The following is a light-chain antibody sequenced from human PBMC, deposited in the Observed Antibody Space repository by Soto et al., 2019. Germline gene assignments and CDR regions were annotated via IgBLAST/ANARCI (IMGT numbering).Light chain of an antibody. CDR2: GAS. Sequence: EVVLTQSPATLSVSPGAGATLSCRASQSVGSNLAWYQQKPGQTPRVLIYGASTRAIGIPARFSGSGFGTEITLTISSLQSEDFVVDYCQQYSNWPLLSFGGGTKVEIK. CDR1: QSVGSN. V-gene: IGKV3-15*01. CDR3: QQYSNWPLLS. J-gene: IGKJ4*01.